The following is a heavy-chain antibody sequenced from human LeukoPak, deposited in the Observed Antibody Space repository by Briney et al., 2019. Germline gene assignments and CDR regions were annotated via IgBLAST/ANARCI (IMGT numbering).Heavy chain of an antibody. CDR3: AREEREYSSGWYLPGNFDY. D-gene: IGHD6-19*01. Sequence: GGSLRLSCAASGFTVGSNYMSWVRQAPGKGLEWVSVLYSSGTAYYADSVKGRFTISRDNAKNSLYLQMNSLRAEDTAVYYCAREEREYSSGWYLPGNFDYWGQGTLVTVSS. CDR2: LYSSGTA. CDR1: GFTVGSNY. J-gene: IGHJ4*02. V-gene: IGHV3-66*01.